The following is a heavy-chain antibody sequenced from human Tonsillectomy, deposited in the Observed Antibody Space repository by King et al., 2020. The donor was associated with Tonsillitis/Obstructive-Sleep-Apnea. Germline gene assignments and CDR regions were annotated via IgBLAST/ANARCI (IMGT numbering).Heavy chain of an antibody. CDR1: GFTFSSYA. CDR3: ARDDNSSPPYYYYYMDV. V-gene: IGHV3-30*01. CDR2: ISYDGSNK. Sequence: VQLVESGGGVVQPGRSLRLSCAASGFTFSSYAMHWVRQAPGKGLEWVAVISYDGSNKYYADSVKGLFTISRDNSKNTLYLQMNSLRAEDTAVYYCARDDNSSPPYYYYYMDVWGKGTTVTVSS. J-gene: IGHJ6*03. D-gene: IGHD6-6*01.